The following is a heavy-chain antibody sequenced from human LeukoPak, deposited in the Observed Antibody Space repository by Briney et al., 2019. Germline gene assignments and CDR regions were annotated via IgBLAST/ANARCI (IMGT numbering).Heavy chain of an antibody. CDR2: INPKSGGT. Sequence: ASVKVSCKASGYTFSVYWIHWVRLVPGQGFEWMGWINPKSGGTNFAQKFQGRVTMTRDTSISTVYMELSSLNSDDTAVYYCAGGVLLQGRGAFDIWGQGTMVTVSS. J-gene: IGHJ3*02. V-gene: IGHV1-2*02. CDR1: GYTFSVYW. CDR3: AGGVLLQGRGAFDI. D-gene: IGHD2-15*01.